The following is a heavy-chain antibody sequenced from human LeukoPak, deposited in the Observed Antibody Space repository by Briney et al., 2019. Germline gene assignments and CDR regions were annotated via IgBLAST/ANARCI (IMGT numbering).Heavy chain of an antibody. CDR1: GYSVNSGYY. V-gene: IGHV4-38-2*02. J-gene: IGHJ3*02. Sequence: SETLSLTCTVSGYSVNSGYYWGWVRPPPGKGLEWIGSIHRSETTSWIYHSGSTSYNPSLNSRVTISVDTSKNQFSLRLDSVTAADTAVYYCAIRFSSSWYSDAFDIWGQGTMVTVSS. CDR3: AIRFSSSWYSDAFDI. CDR2: IHRSETTSWIYHSGST. D-gene: IGHD6-13*01.